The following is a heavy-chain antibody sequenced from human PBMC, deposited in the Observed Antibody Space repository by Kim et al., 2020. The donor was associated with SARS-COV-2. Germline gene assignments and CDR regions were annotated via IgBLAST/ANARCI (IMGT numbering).Heavy chain of an antibody. Sequence: GGSLRLSCAASGFTFSVYGMHWVRQAPGKGLEWVAVIRSDGSNKYYADAVKGRFTISRDNSKNMLFLQMNSLRAEDTAVYYCANFESWGQGTLVTVSS. CDR2: IRSDGSNK. CDR3: ANFES. CDR1: GFTFSVYG. J-gene: IGHJ4*02. V-gene: IGHV3-33*06.